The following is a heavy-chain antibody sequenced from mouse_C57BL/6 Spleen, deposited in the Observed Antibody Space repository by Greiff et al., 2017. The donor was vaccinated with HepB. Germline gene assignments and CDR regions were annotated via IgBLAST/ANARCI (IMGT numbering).Heavy chain of an antibody. V-gene: IGHV1-81*01. D-gene: IGHD1-1*01. Sequence: QVQLQQSGAELARPGASVKLSCKASGYTFTSYGISWVKQRTGQGLEWIGEIYPRSGNTYYNEKFKGKATLTADKSSSTAYIELRSLTSEDSAVYFCVYYGSSPYYFDYWGQGTTLTVSS. CDR2: IYPRSGNT. CDR1: GYTFTSYG. CDR3: VYYGSSPYYFDY. J-gene: IGHJ2*01.